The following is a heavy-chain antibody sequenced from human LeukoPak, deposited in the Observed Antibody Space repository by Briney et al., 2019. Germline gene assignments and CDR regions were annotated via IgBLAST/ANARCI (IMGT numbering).Heavy chain of an antibody. J-gene: IGHJ5*02. CDR1: GGSLSCVIYY. Sequence: SETLSLTCTVSGGSLSCVIYYWSWIRQPAGKGLEWIGRIYTSGSTNYTPSLKSRATISVDTPNIHFSLDLGSVTAADTAVYYCARDRLAMGRGVIPKEAWGWFDPWGQGTLVTVSS. V-gene: IGHV4-61*02. CDR2: IYTSGST. CDR3: ARDRLAMGRGVIPKEAWGWFDP. D-gene: IGHD3-10*01.